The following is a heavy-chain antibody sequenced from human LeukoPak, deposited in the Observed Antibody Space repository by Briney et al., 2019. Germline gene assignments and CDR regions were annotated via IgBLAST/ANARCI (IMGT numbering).Heavy chain of an antibody. V-gene: IGHV1-69*04. CDR2: IIPILGIA. D-gene: IGHD3-16*02. CDR1: GGTFIIYA. Sequence: ASVKVSCKASGGTFIIYAISWVRQAPGQGLEWMGRIIPILGIANYAQKFQGRVTITADKSTSTAYMELSSLRSEDTAVYYCASAKELYVWGSYRHLNFDYWGQGTLVTVSS. J-gene: IGHJ4*02. CDR3: ASAKELYVWGSYRHLNFDY.